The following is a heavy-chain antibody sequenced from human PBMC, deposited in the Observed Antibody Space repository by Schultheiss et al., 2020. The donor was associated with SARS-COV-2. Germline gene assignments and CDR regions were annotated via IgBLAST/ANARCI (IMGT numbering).Heavy chain of an antibody. CDR2: ISGSGGST. D-gene: IGHD3-22*01. Sequence: GGSLRLSCAASGFTVRTNSMRWVRQAPGKGLEWVSAISGSGGSTYYADSVKGRFTISRDNSKNTLYLQMNSLRAEDTAVYYCARDRYYDSSGPSDCWGQGTLVTVSS. CDR1: GFTVRTNS. CDR3: ARDRYYDSSGPSDC. V-gene: IGHV3-23*01. J-gene: IGHJ4*02.